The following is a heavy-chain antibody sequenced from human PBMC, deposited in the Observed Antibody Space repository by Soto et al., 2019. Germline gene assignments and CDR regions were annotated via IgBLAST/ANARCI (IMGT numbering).Heavy chain of an antibody. Sequence: QLQLQESGPGLVKPSETLSLTCTVSGGSISSSSYYWGWIRQPPGKGLEWIGSIYYSGSTYYNPSLKSRVTISVDTSKNQFSLKLSSVTAADTAVYYCARRIAAATNFDYWGQGTLVTVSS. V-gene: IGHV4-39*01. CDR3: ARRIAAATNFDY. J-gene: IGHJ4*02. CDR1: GGSISSSSYY. D-gene: IGHD6-13*01. CDR2: IYYSGST.